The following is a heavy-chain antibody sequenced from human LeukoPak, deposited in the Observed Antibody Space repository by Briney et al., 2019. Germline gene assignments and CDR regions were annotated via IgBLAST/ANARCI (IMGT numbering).Heavy chain of an antibody. Sequence: SETLSLTCTVSGGSISSGGYYWSWIRQHPGKGLEWIGYIYYSGSTYYNPSLKSRVTISVDTSKNQFSLKLSSVTAADTAVYYCARAEGYCSGGSCRLEDRYYFDYWGQGTLVTVSS. J-gene: IGHJ4*02. V-gene: IGHV4-31*03. CDR3: ARAEGYCSGGSCRLEDRYYFDY. CDR1: GGSISSGGYY. D-gene: IGHD2-15*01. CDR2: IYYSGST.